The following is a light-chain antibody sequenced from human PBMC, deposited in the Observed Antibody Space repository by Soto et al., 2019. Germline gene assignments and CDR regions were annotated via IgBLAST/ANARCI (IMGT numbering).Light chain of an antibody. J-gene: IGKJ1*01. Sequence: DIQMTQFALSLSASVGDRVTITCRASQTIDSWLAWYQQRPGKPPNLLIYKASTLASGVPSRFSGSGSGTEFTLTINSLQPDDFATYYCQQYHIYSGTFGQGTKVDSK. CDR3: QQYHIYSGT. CDR1: QTIDSW. CDR2: KAS. V-gene: IGKV1-5*03.